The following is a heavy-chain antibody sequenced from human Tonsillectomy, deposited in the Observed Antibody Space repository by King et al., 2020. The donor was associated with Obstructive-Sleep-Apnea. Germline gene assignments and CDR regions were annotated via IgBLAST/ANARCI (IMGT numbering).Heavy chain of an antibody. V-gene: IGHV3-30*18. Sequence: VQLVESGGGVVQPGKSLRLSCAASEFSFRRNAMHWVRQAPGKGLEWVGAISSDATDEYYAGSVKGRFTISRDDSRNSLYLQMNSLRAEDTAVYYCGKDLTSGYRDYYGIDIWGRATTVTVSS. D-gene: IGHD3-3*01. CDR2: ISSDATDE. CDR1: EFSFRRNA. J-gene: IGHJ6*02. CDR3: GKDLTSGYRDYYGIDI.